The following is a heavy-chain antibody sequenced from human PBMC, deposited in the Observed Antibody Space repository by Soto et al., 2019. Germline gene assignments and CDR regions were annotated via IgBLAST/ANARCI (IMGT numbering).Heavy chain of an antibody. D-gene: IGHD4-4*01. CDR1: GFTFSDYG. CDR2: ISYDGGNE. Sequence: QVQLVESGGGVVQPGRSLRLSCAASGFTFSDYGMHWVRQASGKGLEWVAVISYDGGNEYYADSVKGRFTISRDNSKNTLYLQMNSLRHEDTALYYCAKALVDYSNYGFCENWGQGTLVTVSS. J-gene: IGHJ4*02. CDR3: AKALVDYSNYGFCEN. V-gene: IGHV3-30*18.